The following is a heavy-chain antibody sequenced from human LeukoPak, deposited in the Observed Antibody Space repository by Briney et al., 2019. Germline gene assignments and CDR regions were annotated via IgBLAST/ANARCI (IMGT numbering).Heavy chain of an antibody. CDR1: GGSFSGYY. CDR2: INHSGST. CDR3: ARVKRRRGSSGALGMDV. V-gene: IGHV4-34*01. D-gene: IGHD6-19*01. J-gene: IGHJ6*03. Sequence: SETLSLTCAVYGGSFSGYYWSWIRQPPGKGLEWIGEINHSGSTNYNPSLKSRVTISVDTSKNQFSLKLSSVTAADTAVYYCARVKRRRGSSGALGMDVWGKGTTVTISS.